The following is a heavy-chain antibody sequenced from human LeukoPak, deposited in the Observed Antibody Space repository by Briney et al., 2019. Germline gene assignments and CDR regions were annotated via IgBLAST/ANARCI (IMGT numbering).Heavy chain of an antibody. Sequence: GESLRLSCVASGFIFTHGWTSWVRQAPGKGLEWVGRIKSKTDGGTADYAAPVKGRFTISRDESTNTLYLQMNSLKTEDTGVYYCTTVRTGRFDPWGQGTLVTVSS. J-gene: IGHJ5*02. CDR1: GFIFTHGW. V-gene: IGHV3-15*01. CDR3: TTVRTGRFDP. CDR2: IKSKTDGGTA. D-gene: IGHD1-14*01.